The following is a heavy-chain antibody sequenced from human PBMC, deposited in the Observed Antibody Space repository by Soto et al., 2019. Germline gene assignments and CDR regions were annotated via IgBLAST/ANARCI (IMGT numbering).Heavy chain of an antibody. CDR1: GFSLSTSGVG. CDR3: AHRRGIAVAGYWFAP. V-gene: IGHV2-5*02. Sequence: QITLKESGPTLVKPTQTLTLSCTFSGFSLSTSGVGVGWIRQPPGKALEWLALIYWDDDKRYSPSLKSRLTITKDTSKNQVVLTMTNMDPVDTATYYCAHRRGIAVAGYWFAPWGQGTLVTVSS. J-gene: IGHJ5*02. D-gene: IGHD6-19*01. CDR2: IYWDDDK.